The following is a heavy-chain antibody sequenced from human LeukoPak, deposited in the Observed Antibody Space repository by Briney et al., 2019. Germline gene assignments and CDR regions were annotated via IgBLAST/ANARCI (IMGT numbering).Heavy chain of an antibody. CDR3: ARVGSSGWFRGAFDI. J-gene: IGHJ3*02. V-gene: IGHV3-21*01. CDR1: GFTFSSYS. CDR2: ISSSSSYI. D-gene: IGHD6-19*01. Sequence: GGSLRLSCAASGFTFSSYSMNWVRQAPGKGLEWVSSISSSSSYIYYADSVKGRFTISRDNAKNSLYLQMNSLRAEDTAVYYCARVGSSGWFRGAFDIWSQGTMVTVSS.